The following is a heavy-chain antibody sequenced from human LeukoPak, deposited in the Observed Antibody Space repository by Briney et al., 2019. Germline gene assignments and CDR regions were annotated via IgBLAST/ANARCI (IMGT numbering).Heavy chain of an antibody. Sequence: PGGSLRLSCAASGFTFSSYAMHWVRQAPGKGLEWVAVISYDGSNKYYADSVKGRFTISRDNSKNTLYLQMNSLRAEDTAVYYCARGQSGYSYGPYYYYGMDVWGQGTTVTVSS. V-gene: IGHV3-30-3*01. CDR1: GFTFSSYA. CDR2: ISYDGSNK. CDR3: ARGQSGYSYGPYYYYGMDV. D-gene: IGHD5-18*01. J-gene: IGHJ6*02.